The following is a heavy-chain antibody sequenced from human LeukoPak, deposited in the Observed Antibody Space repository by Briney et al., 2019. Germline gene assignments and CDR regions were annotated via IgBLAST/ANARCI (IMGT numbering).Heavy chain of an antibody. J-gene: IGHJ5*02. V-gene: IGHV1-24*01. D-gene: IGHD3-16*02. Sequence: ASVKVSCKVSGYTLTELSMHWVRQAPGKGLEWMGGFDPEDGETIYAQKSQGRVTMTEDTSTDTAYMELSSLRSEDTAVYYCATNFGGVIYHWFDPWGQGTLVTVSS. CDR3: ATNFGGVIYHWFDP. CDR2: FDPEDGET. CDR1: GYTLTELS.